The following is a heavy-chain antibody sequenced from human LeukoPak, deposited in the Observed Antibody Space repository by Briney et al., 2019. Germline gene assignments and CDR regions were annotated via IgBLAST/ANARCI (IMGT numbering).Heavy chain of an antibody. D-gene: IGHD6-13*01. CDR1: GGSISSYY. J-gene: IGHJ5*02. V-gene: IGHV4-59*01. Sequence: SETLSLTCTVSGGSISSYYWSWIRQPPGKGLEWVGYIYYSGSTNYNPSLKSRVTISVDTSKNQFSLKLSSVTAADTAVYYCARAGGVYERSSWYLDWFDPWGQGTLVTVSS. CDR2: IYYSGST. CDR3: ARAGGVYERSSWYLDWFDP.